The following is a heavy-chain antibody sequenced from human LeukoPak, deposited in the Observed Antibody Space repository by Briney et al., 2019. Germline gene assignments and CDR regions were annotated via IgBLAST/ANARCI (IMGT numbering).Heavy chain of an antibody. CDR2: IYHTGST. Sequence: SETLSLTCTVSGGSIRSFFWSWLRQPPGKPLEWLGHIYHTGSTNYNPSFKSRLTISVDMSKNLFSLKLSSVTAADTAVYYCARSPPSSSWAPFDYWGQGTLVTVSS. CDR1: GGSIRSFF. D-gene: IGHD6-13*01. J-gene: IGHJ4*02. V-gene: IGHV4-59*01. CDR3: ARSPPSSSWAPFDY.